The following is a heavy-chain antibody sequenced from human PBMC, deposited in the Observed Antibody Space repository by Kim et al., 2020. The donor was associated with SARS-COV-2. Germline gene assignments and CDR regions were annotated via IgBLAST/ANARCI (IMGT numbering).Heavy chain of an antibody. CDR2: INAGNGNT. J-gene: IGHJ6*02. V-gene: IGHV1-3*01. D-gene: IGHD2-2*01. Sequence: ASVKVSCKASGYTFTSYAMHWVRQAPGQRLEWMGWINAGNGNTKYSQKFQGRVTITRDTSASTAYMELSSLRSEDTAVYYCARGDLDCSSTSCSVYYYYGMDVWGQGTTVTVSS. CDR3: ARGDLDCSSTSCSVYYYYGMDV. CDR1: GYTFTSYA.